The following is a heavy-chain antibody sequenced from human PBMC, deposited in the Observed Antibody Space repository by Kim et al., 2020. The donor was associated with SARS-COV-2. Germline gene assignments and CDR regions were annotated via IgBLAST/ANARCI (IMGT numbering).Heavy chain of an antibody. CDR1: GASISSYY. CDR3: ARREGGSNYFDN. J-gene: IGHJ4*02. CDR2: IYSSGRT. D-gene: IGHD1-26*01. Sequence: SETLSLTCTVSGASISSYYWSWIRQPAGKGLEWIGRIYSSGRTDNNPSLKSRVTMSVDTSKNQFSLKLSSVTAADTAVYYCARREGGSNYFDNWGQGTLVTVSS. V-gene: IGHV4-4*07.